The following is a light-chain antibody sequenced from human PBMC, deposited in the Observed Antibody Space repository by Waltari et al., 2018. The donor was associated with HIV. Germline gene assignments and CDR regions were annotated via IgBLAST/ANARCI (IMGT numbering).Light chain of an antibody. J-gene: IGLJ3*02. Sequence: SYVLTQPPSVSVAPGAAATISCGAWNIGGKSVHWYKQQPGQAPVLVTRYNSDRPSGITDRISVSNSGHTATLTITSVEAGDEATYDCQVWDGSNEHVVFGGGTELTVL. CDR2: YNS. CDR1: NIGGKS. V-gene: IGLV3-21*04. CDR3: QVWDGSNEHVV.